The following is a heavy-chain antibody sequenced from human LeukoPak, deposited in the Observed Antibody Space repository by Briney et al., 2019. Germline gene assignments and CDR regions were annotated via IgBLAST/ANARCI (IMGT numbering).Heavy chain of an antibody. J-gene: IGHJ3*02. Sequence: GGSLRLSCAASGFTFRTYGMSWVRQAPGKGLEWVSGISGSGDGTYYADSVKGRFTISRDNSKNTLYMQMNSLRADDTAVYYCAKRRDGYNNGAFDIWGQGTMVIVSS. CDR1: GFTFRTYG. V-gene: IGHV3-23*01. CDR2: ISGSGDGT. CDR3: AKRRDGYNNGAFDI. D-gene: IGHD5-24*01.